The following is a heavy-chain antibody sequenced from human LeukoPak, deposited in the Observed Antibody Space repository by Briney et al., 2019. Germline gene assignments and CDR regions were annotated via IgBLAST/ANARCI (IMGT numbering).Heavy chain of an antibody. CDR1: GYTFTSYY. J-gene: IGHJ4*02. Sequence: ASVEVSCKASGYTFTSYYMHWVRQAPGQGLEWMGIINPSGGSTSYAQKFQGRVTMTRDTSTSTVYMELSSLRSEDTAVYYCARDMGPITGTTPYYFDYWGQGTLVTVSS. V-gene: IGHV1-46*01. D-gene: IGHD1-20*01. CDR3: ARDMGPITGTTPYYFDY. CDR2: INPSGGST.